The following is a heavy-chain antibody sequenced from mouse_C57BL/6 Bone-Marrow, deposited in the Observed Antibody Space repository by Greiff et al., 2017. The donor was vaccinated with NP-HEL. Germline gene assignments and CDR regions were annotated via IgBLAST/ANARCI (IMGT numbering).Heavy chain of an antibody. CDR3: ARFYAPFDY. CDR1: GYTFTDYY. Sequence: EVQLQQSGPELVKPGASVKISCKASGYTFTDYYMNWVKQSHGKSLEWIGDINPNNGGTSYNQKFKGKATLTVDKSSSTAYMELRSLTSEDPAVYYWARFYAPFDYWGQGTTLTVSS. D-gene: IGHD2-3*01. CDR2: INPNNGGT. J-gene: IGHJ2*01. V-gene: IGHV1-26*01.